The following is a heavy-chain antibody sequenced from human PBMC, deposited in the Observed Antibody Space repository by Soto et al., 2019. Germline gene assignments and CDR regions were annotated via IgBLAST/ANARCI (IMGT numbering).Heavy chain of an antibody. Sequence: CETLSLTCTVHGGSISSSNYYWGWIRLPPGKGLEWIGSIYYSGSTYYNPSLKSRVTISVDTSKNQFSLKLSSVTAADTAVYYCARHSGYYDILTGYLPTYYYGMDVWGQGTTVT. CDR1: GGSISSSNYY. V-gene: IGHV4-39*01. CDR2: IYYSGST. J-gene: IGHJ6*02. D-gene: IGHD3-9*01. CDR3: ARHSGYYDILTGYLPTYYYGMDV.